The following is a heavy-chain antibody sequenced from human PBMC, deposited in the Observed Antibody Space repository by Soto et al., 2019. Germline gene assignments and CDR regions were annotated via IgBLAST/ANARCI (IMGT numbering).Heavy chain of an antibody. CDR3: ARGLFYPWDSSGYGQGNWFXP. V-gene: IGHV3-21*01. J-gene: IGHJ5*02. Sequence: PGGSLRLSCAASGFTFSSYSMNWVRQAPGKGLEWVSSISSSSSYIYYADSMKGRFTISRDNAKNSLYLQMNSLRAEDTAAYYCARGLFYPWDSSGYGQGNWFXPWGQGTVVTVSS. CDR1: GFTFSSYS. CDR2: ISSSSSYI. D-gene: IGHD3-22*01.